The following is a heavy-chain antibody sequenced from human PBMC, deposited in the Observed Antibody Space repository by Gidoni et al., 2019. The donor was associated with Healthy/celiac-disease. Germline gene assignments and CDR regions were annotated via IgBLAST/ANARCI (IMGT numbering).Heavy chain of an antibody. CDR1: GFTFSRYS. Sequence: EVQLVESGGGLVQPGGSLRLSCAASGFTFSRYSMNWVRQAPGKGLEWVSYISSSSSTIYYADSVKGRFTISRDNAKNSLYLQMNSLRDEDTAVYYCAREGNHYYYYYGMDVWGQGTTVTVSS. V-gene: IGHV3-48*02. CDR2: ISSSSSTI. J-gene: IGHJ6*02. CDR3: AREGNHYYYYYGMDV.